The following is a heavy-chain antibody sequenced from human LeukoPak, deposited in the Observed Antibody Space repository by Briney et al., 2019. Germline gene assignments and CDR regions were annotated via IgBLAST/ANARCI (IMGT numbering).Heavy chain of an antibody. D-gene: IGHD2-2*01. CDR2: IISIFGTA. CDR1: GGTFSSYA. J-gene: IGHJ3*02. CDR3: AREFARRCSSTSCPNDAFDI. V-gene: IGHV1-69*06. Sequence: SVKVSCKASGGTFSSYAISWVRQAPGQGLEWVGGIISIFGTANYAQKFQGRVTITADKSTSTAYMGLSSLRSEDTAVYDCAREFARRCSSTSCPNDAFDIWGQGTMVAVSS.